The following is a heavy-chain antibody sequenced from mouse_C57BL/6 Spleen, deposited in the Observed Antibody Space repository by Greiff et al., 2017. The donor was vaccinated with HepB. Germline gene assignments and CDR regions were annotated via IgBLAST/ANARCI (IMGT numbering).Heavy chain of an antibody. J-gene: IGHJ4*01. CDR1: GYTFTSYT. Sequence: QVQLKESGAELARPGASVKMSCKASGYTFTSYTMHWVKQRPGQGLEWIGYINPSSGYTKYNQKFKDKATLTADKSSSTAYMQLSSLTSEDSAVYYCARWGDYDDYAMDYWGQGTSVTVSS. CDR2: INPSSGYT. V-gene: IGHV1-4*01. CDR3: ARWGDYDDYAMDY. D-gene: IGHD2-4*01.